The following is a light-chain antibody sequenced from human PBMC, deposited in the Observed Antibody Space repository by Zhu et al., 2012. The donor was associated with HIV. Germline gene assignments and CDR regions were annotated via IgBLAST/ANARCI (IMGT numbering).Light chain of an antibody. CDR1: GSVRSF. CDR3: QQRSSWPLT. Sequence: EIVMMQSPATLSLSPGERATVSCRASGSVRSFLAWYQQKPGQAPRLLIYDTSKRATGIPARFSGSGSGTDFTLTISSLEPEDFALYYCQQRSSWPLTFGGGTKVEIK. V-gene: IGKV3-11*01. CDR2: DTS. J-gene: IGKJ4*01.